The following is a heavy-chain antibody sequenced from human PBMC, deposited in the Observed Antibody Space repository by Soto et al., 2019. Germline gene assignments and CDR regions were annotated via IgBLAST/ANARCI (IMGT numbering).Heavy chain of an antibody. CDR3: ARESVTMVRGVNYYYYGMDV. Sequence: KPSETLSLTCTVSGGSISSGGYYWSWIRQHPGKGLEWIGYIYYSGSTYYNPSLKSRVTISVDTSKNQFSLKLSSVTAADTAVYYCARESVTMVRGVNYYYYGMDVWGQGTTVTVSS. V-gene: IGHV4-31*03. D-gene: IGHD3-10*01. CDR1: GGSISSGGYY. CDR2: IYYSGST. J-gene: IGHJ6*02.